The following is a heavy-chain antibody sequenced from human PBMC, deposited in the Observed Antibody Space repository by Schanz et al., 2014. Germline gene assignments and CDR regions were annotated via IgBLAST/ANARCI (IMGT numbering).Heavy chain of an antibody. CDR2: ISSSSSYI. D-gene: IGHD3-9*01. CDR3: AKHVRSLTGNDY. V-gene: IGHV3-21*02. Sequence: EVQLVESGGGLVKPGGSLRLSCAASGFTFSTYYMNWVRQAPGKGLEWVSSISSSSSYISYADSVKGRFTISRDNAKNTLYLQVNSLRAEDTAVYYCAKHVRSLTGNDYWGQGTLXTVSA. J-gene: IGHJ4*02. CDR1: GFTFSTYY.